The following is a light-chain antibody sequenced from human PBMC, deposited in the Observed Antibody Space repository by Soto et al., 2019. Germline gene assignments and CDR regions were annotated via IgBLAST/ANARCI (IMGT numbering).Light chain of an antibody. J-gene: IGKJ4*01. Sequence: EIVLTQSPGTLSLSPGERATLSCRASQSISNYLAWYQHKPGQAPRLLISDASKMASGVPARFSGSGSGTDFTLTLSRLGPEDFAVYYCHQLSQWPPLTVGGGTTVELK. CDR3: HQLSQWPPLT. CDR2: DAS. V-gene: IGKV3-11*01. CDR1: QSISNY.